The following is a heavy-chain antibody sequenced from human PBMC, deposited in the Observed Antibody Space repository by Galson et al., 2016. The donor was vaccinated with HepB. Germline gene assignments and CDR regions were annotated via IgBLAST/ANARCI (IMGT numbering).Heavy chain of an antibody. CDR1: NDSVSSGIYY. D-gene: IGHD4-11*01. V-gene: IGHV4-61*01. Sequence: SETLSLTCTVSNDSVSSGIYYWGWIRQPPGKGLEWIGFIFHSGTTNYNPSLKSRVTISVDTSKNQFSLKLTSVTAADTAVYYCARGDYGNSLRYFDSWGQGTLVAVFS. J-gene: IGHJ4*02. CDR3: ARGDYGNSLRYFDS. CDR2: IFHSGTT.